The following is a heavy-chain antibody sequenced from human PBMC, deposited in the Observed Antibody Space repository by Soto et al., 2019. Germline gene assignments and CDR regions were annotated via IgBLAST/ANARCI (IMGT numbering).Heavy chain of an antibody. V-gene: IGHV4-34*01. CDR3: ASRIVATTTGPADY. D-gene: IGHD5-12*01. Sequence: QVQLQQWGAGLLKPSETLSLTCAVYGGSFSGYYWSWIRQPPGKGLEWIGEINHSGSTNYNPSLKSRVTISVDTSKNQFSLKLSSVTAADTAVYYCASRIVATTTGPADYWGQGTLVTVSS. CDR2: INHSGST. CDR1: GGSFSGYY. J-gene: IGHJ4*02.